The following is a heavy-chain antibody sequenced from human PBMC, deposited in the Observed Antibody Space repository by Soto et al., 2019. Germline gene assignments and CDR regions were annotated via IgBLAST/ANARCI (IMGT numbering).Heavy chain of an antibody. V-gene: IGHV4-30-2*01. CDR1: GGSISGSTYS. D-gene: IGHD3-22*01. J-gene: IGHJ5*02. CDR3: ARGSNRNGYYEGFDN. CDR2: IYHSGVT. Sequence: QLQLQESGSGLVKPSQTLSLTCGISGGSISGSTYSWNWIRQPPGKGLEWIGHIYHSGVTNYNPSLKSRVTISVDRSNNECSLKLSSVTAADTAVYYCARGSNRNGYYEGFDNWGQGTLATVSS.